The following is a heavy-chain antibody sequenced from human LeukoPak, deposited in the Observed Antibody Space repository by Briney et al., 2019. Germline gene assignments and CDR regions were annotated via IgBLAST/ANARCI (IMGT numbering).Heavy chain of an antibody. V-gene: IGHV3-30*02. J-gene: IGHJ4*02. CDR1: GFIFSTYG. CDR3: AKDSLADIDY. D-gene: IGHD3-16*01. CDR2: IRHDGSIK. Sequence: GGSLRLSWAASGFIFSTYGMYWVRQAPGKGLEWVAFIRHDGSIKNYADSVKGRSTISRDNSKNTLYLQMNSLRAEDTAVYYCAKDSLADIDYWGQGTLVTVSS.